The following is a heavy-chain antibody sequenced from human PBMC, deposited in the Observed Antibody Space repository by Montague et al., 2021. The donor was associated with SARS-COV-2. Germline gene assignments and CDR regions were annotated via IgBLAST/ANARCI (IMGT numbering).Heavy chain of an antibody. CDR2: INHTGST. Sequence: SETLSLTCAVYGGSFSNYYWTWIRQSPGKRLEWIGEINHTGSTTYNPSLKSRVTISVDTSKNQFSLKLTSVTVADTALYYCARDRGVQYQLQMPFYFDYWGQGTLVTVSS. CDR1: GGSFSNYY. CDR3: ARDRGVQYQLQMPFYFDY. J-gene: IGHJ4*02. V-gene: IGHV4-34*01. D-gene: IGHD2-2*01.